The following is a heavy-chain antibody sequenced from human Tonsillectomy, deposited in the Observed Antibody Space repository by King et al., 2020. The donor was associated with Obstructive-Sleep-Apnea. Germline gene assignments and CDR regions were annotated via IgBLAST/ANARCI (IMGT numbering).Heavy chain of an antibody. V-gene: IGHV2-70*01. D-gene: IGHD5-18*01. CDR2: IDCDDDK. CDR1: GFSLSTRGMF. CDR3: ARSGYSYGWFDP. J-gene: IGHJ5*02. Sequence: VTLKESGPALVKPTQTLTLTCTFSGFSLSTRGMFVSWIRQPPGKALEWLALIDCDDDKYYSTSLKTRLTISKDTSKNQVVLTITNMDPVDTATYYCARSGYSYGWFDPWGQGTLVTVSS.